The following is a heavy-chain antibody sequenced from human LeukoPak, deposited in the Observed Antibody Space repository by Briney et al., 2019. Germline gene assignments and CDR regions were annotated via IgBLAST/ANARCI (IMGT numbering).Heavy chain of an antibody. CDR2: ISSSSSYI. V-gene: IGHV3-21*01. CDR1: GFTFSSYS. CDR3: ARDVGSSGWYGFDY. Sequence: PGGSLRLSCAASGFTFSSYSMNWVRQAPGKGLEWVSSISSSSSYIYYADSVKGRFTISRDNAKNSLYLQMNSLRAEDTAVYYCARDVGSSGWYGFDYWGQGTLVTVSS. J-gene: IGHJ4*02. D-gene: IGHD6-19*01.